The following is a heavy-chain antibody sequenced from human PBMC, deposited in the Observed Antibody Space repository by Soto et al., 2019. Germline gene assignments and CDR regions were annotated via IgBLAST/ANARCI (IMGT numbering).Heavy chain of an antibody. J-gene: IGHJ6*02. CDR1: GGSISSGDYY. Sequence: PSETLSLTCTVSGGSISSGDYYWSWIRQPPGKGLEWIGYIYYSGSTYYNPSLKSRVTISVDTSKNQFSLKLSSVTAADTAVYYCARSLPDYYYYYGMDVWGQGTTVTVSS. CDR2: IYYSGST. CDR3: ARSLPDYYYYYGMDV. V-gene: IGHV4-30-4*01. D-gene: IGHD1-26*01.